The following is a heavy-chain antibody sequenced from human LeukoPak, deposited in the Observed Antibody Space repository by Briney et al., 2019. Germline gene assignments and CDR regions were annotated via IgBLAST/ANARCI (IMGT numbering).Heavy chain of an antibody. D-gene: IGHD6-19*01. CDR3: AKHQWLVEEYYFDY. J-gene: IGHJ4*02. CDR1: GFTFNNYA. CDR2: ISGSGGST. V-gene: IGHV3-23*01. Sequence: GGSLRLSCAASGFTFNNYAMSWVRQAPGKGLEWVSAISGSGGSTYYADSVKGRFTISRDNSKNTLYLQMNSLRAEDTAVYYCAKHQWLVEEYYFDYWGQGTLVTVSS.